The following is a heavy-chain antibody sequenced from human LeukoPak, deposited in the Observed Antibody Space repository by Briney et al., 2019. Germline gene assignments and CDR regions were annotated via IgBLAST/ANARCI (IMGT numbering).Heavy chain of an antibody. D-gene: IGHD5-24*01. CDR2: IGGSGGTT. J-gene: IGHJ4*02. V-gene: IGHV3-23*01. CDR3: AKVQEMDTILPPFHY. CDR1: GFTFRNYA. Sequence: AGSLRLSWAAEGFTFRNYAMSWVRQVPGKGLEWVSVIGGSGGTTFYADSVKGRFTISRDNSKNTLYLQVNSLRAADTAIYYCAKVQEMDTILPPFHYWGQGTLVTVSS.